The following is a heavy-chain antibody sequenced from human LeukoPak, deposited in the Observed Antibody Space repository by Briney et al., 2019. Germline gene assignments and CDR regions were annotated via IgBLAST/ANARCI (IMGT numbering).Heavy chain of an antibody. CDR1: GFTFSSYS. D-gene: IGHD1-1*01. Sequence: GGSLRLSCAASGFTFSSYSMNWVRQAPGKGLGWVSNISSSSSIIYYADSVKGRFTISRDNAKNSLYLQMNSLRAEDTAVYYCAADDYDAFDIWGQGTMVTVSS. CDR3: AADDYDAFDI. J-gene: IGHJ3*02. V-gene: IGHV3-48*01. CDR2: ISSSSSII.